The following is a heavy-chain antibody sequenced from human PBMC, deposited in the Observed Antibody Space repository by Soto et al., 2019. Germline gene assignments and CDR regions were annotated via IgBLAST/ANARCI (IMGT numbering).Heavy chain of an antibody. CDR2: IIPIFGTA. CDR1: GGTFSSYA. V-gene: IGHV1-69*13. Sequence: ASVKVSCKASGGTFSSYAISWVRQAPGQGLEWMGGIIPIFGTANYAQKFQGRVTITADESTSTAYMELSSLRSEDAAVYYCAREYYYDSSGLYAFDIWGQGTMVTVSS. CDR3: AREYYYDSSGLYAFDI. D-gene: IGHD3-22*01. J-gene: IGHJ3*02.